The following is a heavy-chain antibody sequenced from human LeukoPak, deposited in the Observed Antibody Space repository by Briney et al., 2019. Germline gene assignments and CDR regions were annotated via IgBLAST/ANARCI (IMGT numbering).Heavy chain of an antibody. CDR3: ATSESQTRFDY. D-gene: IGHD1/OR15-1a*01. V-gene: IGHV5-51*01. Sequence: GESLKISCKGSGYSFTSYWIAWVRQMPGKGLEWMGIIYAGDSDTRYSPSFQGQVTISADKSISTAYLQWNILKASDTAMYYCATSESQTRFDYWGRGTLVTVSS. J-gene: IGHJ4*02. CDR2: IYAGDSDT. CDR1: GYSFTSYW.